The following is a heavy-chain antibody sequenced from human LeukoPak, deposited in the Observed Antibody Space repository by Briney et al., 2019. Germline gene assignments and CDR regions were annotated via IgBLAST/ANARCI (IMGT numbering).Heavy chain of an antibody. CDR2: INHSGSS. D-gene: IGHD3-22*01. CDR1: GGSFSGYY. V-gene: IGHV4-34*01. J-gene: IGHJ3*02. CDR3: ARGPYSYDSSSAFDI. Sequence: KTSETLSLTCAVYGGSFSGYYWSWIRQPPGKGLEWIGEINHSGSSNFNPSLKSRVTISVDTSKNQFSLKLSSVTAADTAVYFCARGPYSYDSSSAFDIWGQGTMVTVSS.